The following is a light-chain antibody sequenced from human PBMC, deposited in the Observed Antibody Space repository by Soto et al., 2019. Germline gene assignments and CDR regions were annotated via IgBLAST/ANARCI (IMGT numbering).Light chain of an antibody. CDR2: SHN. V-gene: IGLV1-44*01. CDR1: SSNIGSNT. CDR3: VAWDDSLSGRV. J-gene: IGLJ1*01. Sequence: QSVLTQPPSASGTPGQRVTISCSGSSSNIGSNTVNWYQHLPGTAPRLLIYSHNQRPSGVPDRFSGSKSGTSASLAISGLQSEDEADYYCVAWDDSLSGRVFGTGTKVTVL.